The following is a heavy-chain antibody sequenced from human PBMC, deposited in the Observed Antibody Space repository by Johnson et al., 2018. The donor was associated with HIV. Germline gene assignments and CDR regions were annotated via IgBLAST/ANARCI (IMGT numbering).Heavy chain of an antibody. V-gene: IGHV3-13*01. CDR3: ARAAFYYDPSGYLTRPRAFDI. CDR1: GFTFTTYD. CDR2: IGTGGDT. Sequence: VQLVESGGGLVQPGGSLRLSCAASGFTFTTYDMHWVRQGTGKGLEWVSGIGTGGDTHYPDSVKGRFTISRENAKNSLYLQMNGLRVEDSALYYCARAAFYYDPSGYLTRPRAFDIWGQGTMVTVSS. D-gene: IGHD3-22*01. J-gene: IGHJ3*02.